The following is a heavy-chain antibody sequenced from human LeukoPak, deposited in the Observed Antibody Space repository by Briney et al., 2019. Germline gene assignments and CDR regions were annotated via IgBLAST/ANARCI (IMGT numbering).Heavy chain of an antibody. V-gene: IGHV3-33*01. Sequence: PGGSLRLSCAASGFTFSSYGMHWVRQAPGKALEWVAVVSYAGTNKYYADSVKGRFTISRDNSKNTLYLQMNSLRAEDTAVYYCARDISSRYFDLWGQGTLVTVSS. CDR1: GFTFSSYG. CDR3: ARDISSRYFDL. CDR2: VSYAGTNK. J-gene: IGHJ4*02.